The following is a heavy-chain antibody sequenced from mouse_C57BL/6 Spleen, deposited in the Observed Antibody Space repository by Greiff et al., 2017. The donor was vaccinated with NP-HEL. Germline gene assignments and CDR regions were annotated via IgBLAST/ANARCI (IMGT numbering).Heavy chain of an antibody. CDR1: GFSLTSYG. J-gene: IGHJ3*01. Sequence: VQLQESGPGLVQPSHSLSITCTVSGFSLTSYGVHWVRQSPGQGLEWLGVLWRGGSTDYNAAFLSRLSITKDNSKSQGFVKMNSLQADDTAIYYCANNWGSWFAYWGQGTLVTVSA. CDR2: LWRGGST. D-gene: IGHD3-1*01. V-gene: IGHV2-5*01. CDR3: ANNWGSWFAY.